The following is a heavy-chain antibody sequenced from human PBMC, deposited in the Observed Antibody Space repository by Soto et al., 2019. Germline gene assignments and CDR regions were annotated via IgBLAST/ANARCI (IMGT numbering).Heavy chain of an antibody. Sequence: VQLVESGGGVVQPGRSLRLSCAASGFTFSDYAMHWVRQAPGKGLEWVAVVSHDGRNTHYADSVKGRFTISRDSSKNTGSLEMTGLRAEDTAGYYCAKGGRQWLVTSDFNYWGQGALVTVSS. CDR2: VSHDGRNT. CDR1: GFTFSDYA. CDR3: AKGGRQWLVTSDFNY. D-gene: IGHD6-19*01. V-gene: IGHV3-30*18. J-gene: IGHJ4*02.